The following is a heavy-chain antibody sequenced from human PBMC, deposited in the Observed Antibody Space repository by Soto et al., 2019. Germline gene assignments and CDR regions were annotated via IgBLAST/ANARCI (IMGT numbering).Heavy chain of an antibody. D-gene: IGHD2-2*01. V-gene: IGHV3-74*01. CDR1: GFTFSSDW. Sequence: GGSLRLSCAASGFTFSSDWMHWVRQAPGKGLVWVSRINSDGSSTSYADSVKGRFTISRDNAKNTLYLQMNSLRAEDTAVYYCARSSHIVVVPAAHYFDYWGQGSLVTVPQ. CDR3: ARSSHIVVVPAAHYFDY. CDR2: INSDGSST. J-gene: IGHJ4*02.